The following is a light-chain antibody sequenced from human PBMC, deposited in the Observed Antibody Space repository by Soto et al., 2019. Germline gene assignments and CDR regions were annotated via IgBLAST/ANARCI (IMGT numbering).Light chain of an antibody. Sequence: DIHMTQSPSSVSASVGYSFTITCRASQGVSDWVAWYQQNPGEAPKLLIYGSSSLLSGVPSRFRGTRSGTDFTLTISSLQPEDFETYYCQQANSYPWTFGQGTKVDIK. CDR2: GSS. V-gene: IGKV1-12*01. CDR3: QQANSYPWT. J-gene: IGKJ1*01. CDR1: QGVSDW.